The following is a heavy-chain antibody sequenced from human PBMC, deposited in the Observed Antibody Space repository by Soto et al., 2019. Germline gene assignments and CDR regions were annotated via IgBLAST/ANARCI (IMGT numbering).Heavy chain of an antibody. D-gene: IGHD1-1*01. V-gene: IGHV1-46*04. CDR2: INPSARSA. CDR3: ARDNSAANGVLDH. J-gene: IGHJ4*02. Sequence: QVQLVQSGAEVKNPGASVKLSCKASGYTFTNYYLHWVRQAPGQGLEWVGMINPSARSASYAQKLRGRLSMDRDTSTTTFYMELSRLTSEDTAVYYCARDNSAANGVLDHWGLGTLVTVSS. CDR1: GYTFTNYY.